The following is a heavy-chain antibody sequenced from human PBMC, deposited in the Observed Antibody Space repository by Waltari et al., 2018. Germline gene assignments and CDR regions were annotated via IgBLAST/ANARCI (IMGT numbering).Heavy chain of an antibody. CDR2: VYHSGST. D-gene: IGHD3-3*01. V-gene: IGHV4-38-2*01. CDR3: ARGSFYGFWSADCPDAEYFQI. Sequence: QVQLQESGPGLVKPSETLSLTCAVSGYSISSHYYWGWIRQTPGKGLEWIGSVYHSGSTFYNPSLECRVTISVDTSKNQFSLSLKSATAADTGVYYCARGSFYGFWSADCPDAEYFQIWGQGTLVTVSS. CDR1: GYSISSHYY. J-gene: IGHJ1*01.